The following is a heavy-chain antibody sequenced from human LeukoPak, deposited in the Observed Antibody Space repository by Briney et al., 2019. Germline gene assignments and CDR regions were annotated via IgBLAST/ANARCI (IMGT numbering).Heavy chain of an antibody. CDR3: AGRRISLFGFFPGSGTFDL. J-gene: IGHJ3*01. D-gene: IGHD3-3*01. CDR2: IYPIDSDT. CDR1: HYTFTNYW. V-gene: IGHV5-51*01. Sequence: GESLKISCNGSHYTFTNYWIGWVRQVPGRGLEWMGIIYPIDSDTKYSPSFQGQVTISADRSINTAYLQWSSLQASDTGIYYCAGRRISLFGFFPGSGTFDLWGQGTLVTVSS.